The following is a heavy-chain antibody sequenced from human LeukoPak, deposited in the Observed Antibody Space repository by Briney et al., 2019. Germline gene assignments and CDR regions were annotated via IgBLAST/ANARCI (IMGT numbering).Heavy chain of an antibody. CDR1: GYTFTSFG. Sequence: ASVKVSCKASGYTFTSFGIHWVRQAPGQGLEWMGWISAYNGNTNYAQNLQGRVTMTTDTSTSIAYMELRSLRFDDTAVYYCARDPFLDSSGYLDYWGQGTLVTVSS. J-gene: IGHJ4*02. CDR3: ARDPFLDSSGYLDY. V-gene: IGHV1-18*01. D-gene: IGHD3-22*01. CDR2: ISAYNGNT.